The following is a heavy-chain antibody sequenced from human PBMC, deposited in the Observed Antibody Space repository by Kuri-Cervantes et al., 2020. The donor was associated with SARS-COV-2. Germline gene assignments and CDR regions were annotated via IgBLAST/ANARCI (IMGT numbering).Heavy chain of an antibody. Sequence: GGSLRLSCAASGFSFSNYAMSWVRQAPGRGLEWVAVVYSSDARTYYADSAKGRFSISRDNSKNTVYLQMNSLRAEDTAVYYCAKEGFFYGSGRHFDYWGQGTLVTVSS. J-gene: IGHJ4*02. V-gene: IGHV3-23*03. CDR1: GFSFSNYA. CDR2: VYSSDART. D-gene: IGHD3-10*01. CDR3: AKEGFFYGSGRHFDY.